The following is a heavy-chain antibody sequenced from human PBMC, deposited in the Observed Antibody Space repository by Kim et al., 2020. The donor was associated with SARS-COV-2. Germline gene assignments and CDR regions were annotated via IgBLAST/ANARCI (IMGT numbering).Heavy chain of an antibody. Sequence: ASVKVSCKASGYTFTSYAMNWVRQAPGQGLEWMGWINTNTGNPTYAQGFTGRVAFSLDTSVSTAYLQVSSLKTEDTAVYYCARAPAVLRYFDWSGTYGGEGTLVTVSS. V-gene: IGHV7-4-1*02. CDR1: GYTFTSYA. CDR2: INTNTGNP. D-gene: IGHD3-9*01. J-gene: IGHJ4*02. CDR3: ARAPAVLRYFDWSGTY.